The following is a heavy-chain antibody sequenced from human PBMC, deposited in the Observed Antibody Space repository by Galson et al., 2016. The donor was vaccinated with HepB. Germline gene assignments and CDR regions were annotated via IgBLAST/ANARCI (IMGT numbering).Heavy chain of an antibody. Sequence: SLRLSCAASGFTFSSYGMHWVRQAPGKGLERVAVISFDGSNKYYADSVKGRFTISRDNSKNTLYLQMHSLGAEDTAVYYCAKVGVGVIVPLYDNGGEGTLVTVSS. CDR2: ISFDGSNK. V-gene: IGHV3-30*18. D-gene: IGHD3-16*02. J-gene: IGHJ4*02. CDR3: AKVGVGVIVPLYDN. CDR1: GFTFSSYG.